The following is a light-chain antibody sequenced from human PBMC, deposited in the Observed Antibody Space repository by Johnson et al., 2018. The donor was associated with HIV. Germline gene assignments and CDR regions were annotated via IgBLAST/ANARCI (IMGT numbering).Light chain of an antibody. CDR2: ENN. Sequence: QSVLTQPPSVSAAPGQKVTVSCSGSSSNIGSNDVSWYQQFPGAAPKLLIYENNKRPSGIPDRFSGSKSGTSATLGITGLQTGDEADYYCATWDRSLTSGGCVGTGTKGTVL. CDR1: SSNIGSND. V-gene: IGLV1-51*02. CDR3: ATWDRSLTSGGC. J-gene: IGLJ1*01.